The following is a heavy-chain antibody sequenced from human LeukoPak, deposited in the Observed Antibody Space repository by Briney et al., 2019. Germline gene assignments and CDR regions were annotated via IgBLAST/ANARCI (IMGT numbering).Heavy chain of an antibody. J-gene: IGHJ2*01. V-gene: IGHV4-59*01. CDR3: ARFSDSSGWYFDL. CDR1: GGSISTYY. Sequence: PSETLSLTCTVSGGSISTYYWSWIRQPPGKGLEWIGYIYYSGSTNYNPSLKSRVTISVDTSKNQFSLKLSSVTAADTAVYYCARFSDSSGWYFDLWGRGTLVTVSS. CDR2: IYYSGST. D-gene: IGHD6-19*01.